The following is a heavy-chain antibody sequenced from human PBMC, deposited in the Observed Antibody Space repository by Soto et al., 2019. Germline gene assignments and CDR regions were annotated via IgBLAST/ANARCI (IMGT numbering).Heavy chain of an antibody. J-gene: IGHJ4*02. CDR2: ISAYNGNT. Sequence: XSVKVSCKASVYTFTSYGISWVRQAPGQGLEWMGWISAYNGNTNYAQKLQGRVTMTTDTSTSTAYMELRSLRSDDTAVYYCARDLRDAMDYDSSGSSLDYWGQGTLVTVSS. V-gene: IGHV1-18*04. CDR1: VYTFTSYG. CDR3: ARDLRDAMDYDSSGSSLDY. D-gene: IGHD3-22*01.